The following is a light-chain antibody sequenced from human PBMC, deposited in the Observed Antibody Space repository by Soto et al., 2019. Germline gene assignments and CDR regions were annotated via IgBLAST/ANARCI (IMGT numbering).Light chain of an antibody. Sequence: QPVLTQPPSASGTPGQRVTISCSGSSSNIGSNTVNWYQQLPGPAPKLLIYSNNQRPSLVPDRFSGSKSGTSASLASSGLQYDDDADYYCAAWDDSLNGPVFGGGTKLTVL. CDR3: AAWDDSLNGPV. J-gene: IGLJ3*02. CDR2: SNN. CDR1: SSNIGSNT. V-gene: IGLV1-44*01.